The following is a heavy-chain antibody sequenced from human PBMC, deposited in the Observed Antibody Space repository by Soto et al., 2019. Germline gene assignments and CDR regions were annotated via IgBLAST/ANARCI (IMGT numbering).Heavy chain of an antibody. J-gene: IGHJ5*02. CDR3: ARGVGSGSYYNQYNWFDP. D-gene: IGHD3-10*01. V-gene: IGHV1-69*05. CDR1: GGTFSIYA. CDR2: IIPIFGTA. Sequence: ASVKVSCKASGGTFSIYAISWVRQAPGQGLEWMGGIIPIFGTANYAQKVQGRVTMTTDTSTSTAYMELRSLRSDDTAVYYCARGVGSGSYYNQYNWFDPWGQGTLVTVSS.